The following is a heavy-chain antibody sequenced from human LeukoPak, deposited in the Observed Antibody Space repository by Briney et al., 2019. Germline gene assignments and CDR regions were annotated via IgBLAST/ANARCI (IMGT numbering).Heavy chain of an antibody. CDR2: IYYTGST. CDR1: GGSISSLY. J-gene: IGHJ4*02. CDR3: ARHRAYSSSSPFDY. D-gene: IGHD6-6*01. Sequence: SETLSLTCSVSGGSISSLYWSWIRQPPGKGLEWIGYIYYTGSTNYNPSLKSRVTMFVDMSQNQFSLRLSPVTAADTAVYYCARHRAYSSSSPFDYWGQGTLVTVSS. V-gene: IGHV4-59*08.